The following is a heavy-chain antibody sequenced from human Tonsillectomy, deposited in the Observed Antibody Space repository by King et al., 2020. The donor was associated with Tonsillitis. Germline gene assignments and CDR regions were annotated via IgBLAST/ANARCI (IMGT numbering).Heavy chain of an antibody. J-gene: IGHJ3*02. CDR2: INPSGGST. V-gene: IGHV1-46*03. Sequence: VQLVESGAEVKKPGASVKVSCKASGYTFTSYDMHWVRQAPGQGPEWMGIINPSGGSTSYAQKFQGRVTMTRDTSTNKVYMELSGLRPEDTAVYYCTSISAAENCHSSYGFVAFDMWGQGKMLTLSS. D-gene: IGHD3-22*01. CDR3: TSISAAENCHSSYGFVAFDM. CDR1: GYTFTSYD.